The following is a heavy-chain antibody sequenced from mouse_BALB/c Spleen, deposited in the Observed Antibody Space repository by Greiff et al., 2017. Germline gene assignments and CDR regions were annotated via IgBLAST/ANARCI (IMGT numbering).Heavy chain of an antibody. CDR2: ISSGGSYT. CDR1: GFTFSSYA. CDR3: ARNSAGTRYFDV. D-gene: IGHD4-1*01. J-gene: IGHJ1*01. V-gene: IGHV5-9-4*01. Sequence: EVQLVESGGGLVKPGGSLKLSCAASGFTFSSYAMSWVRQSPEKRLEWVAEISSGGSYTYYPDTVTGRFTISRDNAKNTLYLEMSSLRSEDTAMYYCARNSAGTRYFDVWGAGTTVTVSS.